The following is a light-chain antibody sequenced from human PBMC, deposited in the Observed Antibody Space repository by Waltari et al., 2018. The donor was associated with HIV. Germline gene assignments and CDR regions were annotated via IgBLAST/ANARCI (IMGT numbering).Light chain of an antibody. J-gene: IGKJ4*01. CDR3: QQSYSTPFT. CDR1: QSFSNW. Sequence: DIRMTQSPSTLSASVGDRVTVTCRASQSFSNWLAWYQQKPGKPPTLLIYEASSLANGVPSRFSGSGSGTEFTLTISSLQPDDFATYYCQQSYSTPFTFGGGTKVEIK. V-gene: IGKV1-5*03. CDR2: EAS.